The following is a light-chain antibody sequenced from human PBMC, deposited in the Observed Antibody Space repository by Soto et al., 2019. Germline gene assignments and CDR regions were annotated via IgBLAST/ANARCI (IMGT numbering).Light chain of an antibody. CDR2: DAS. CDR3: QQYNGWPWT. V-gene: IGKV1-5*01. Sequence: DIQLTKPPSTLSASVGDRVTITCRATQSSSSWLAWYQQKPGKAPRLLIYDASSMESGVPARFSGSGSGTEFTLTISSLEPEDFAVYYCQQYNGWPWTFGQGTKVEIK. CDR1: QSSSSW. J-gene: IGKJ1*01.